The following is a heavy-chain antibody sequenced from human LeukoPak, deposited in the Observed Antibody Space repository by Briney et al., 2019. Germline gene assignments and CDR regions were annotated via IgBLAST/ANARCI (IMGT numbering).Heavy chain of an antibody. D-gene: IGHD2-15*01. V-gene: IGHV4-59*01. CDR1: GGSISSYY. CDR2: IYYSGST. J-gene: IGHJ5*02. Sequence: PSETLSLTCTVSGGSISSYYWRWIRQPPGKGLEWIGYIYYSGSTNYNPSLKSRVTISVDPSKNQFSLKLSSVTAADTAVYYCARDGCSGGSCYRGGFDPWGQGTLVTVSS. CDR3: ARDGCSGGSCYRGGFDP.